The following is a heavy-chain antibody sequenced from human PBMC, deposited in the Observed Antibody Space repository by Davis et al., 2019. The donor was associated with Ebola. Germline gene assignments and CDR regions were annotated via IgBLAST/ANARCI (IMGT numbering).Heavy chain of an antibody. Sequence: GESLKISCAASGFTFSSYEMNWVRQAPGKGLEWVSYISSSGSTIYYADSVKGRFTISRDNAKNSLYLQMNSLRAEDTAVYYCARESFSSGSYYTGYYYYGMDVWGQGTTVTVPS. CDR3: ARESFSSGSYYTGYYYYGMDV. D-gene: IGHD3-10*01. J-gene: IGHJ6*02. CDR2: ISSSGSTI. V-gene: IGHV3-48*03. CDR1: GFTFSSYE.